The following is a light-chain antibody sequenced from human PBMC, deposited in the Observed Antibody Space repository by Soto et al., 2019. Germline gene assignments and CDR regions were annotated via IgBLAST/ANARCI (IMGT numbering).Light chain of an antibody. CDR2: GNN. CDR3: VAWDDSLNGHVV. V-gene: IGLV1-44*01. Sequence: QSVLTPPPSASGTPGQRVAVSCSGGNSHLGTNHVNWYQQLPGTAPKLLIYGNNQRPSGVPDRFSGSRSGTSASLAISGLQSEDEADYYCVAWDDSLNGHVVFGGGTK. CDR1: NSHLGTNH. J-gene: IGLJ2*01.